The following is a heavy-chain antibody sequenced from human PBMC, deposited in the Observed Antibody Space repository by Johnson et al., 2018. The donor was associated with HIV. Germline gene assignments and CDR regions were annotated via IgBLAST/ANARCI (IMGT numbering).Heavy chain of an antibody. V-gene: IGHV3-30*04. J-gene: IGHJ3*02. Sequence: QVQLVESGGDVVQPGRSLRLSCAAFGFDFNTHNIHWVRQAPGKGLEWVTLISYHGSDTYYAYSVQGRFTISRDNSRSMVYWEMYSLRTEDPAVYYCARGLKGALDIWGQGRRVTVSA. CDR1: GFDFNTHN. CDR3: ARGLKGALDI. CDR2: ISYHGSDT.